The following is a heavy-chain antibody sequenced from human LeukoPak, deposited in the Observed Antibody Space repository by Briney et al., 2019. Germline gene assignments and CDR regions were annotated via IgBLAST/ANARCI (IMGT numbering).Heavy chain of an antibody. Sequence: GGSLRLSCAASGFTVSSNYMSWVRQAPGKGLEWVAVIWYDESNKSYADSVKGRFTISRDNSKNTLYLQMNSLRAEDTAVYYCARDLASSSYAEFDYWGQGTLVTVSS. CDR1: GFTVSSNY. J-gene: IGHJ4*02. CDR2: IWYDESNK. CDR3: ARDLASSSYAEFDY. V-gene: IGHV3-33*08. D-gene: IGHD1-26*01.